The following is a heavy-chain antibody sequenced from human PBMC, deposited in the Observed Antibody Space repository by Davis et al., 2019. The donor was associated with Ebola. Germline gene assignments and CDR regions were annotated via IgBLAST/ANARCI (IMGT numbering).Heavy chain of an antibody. D-gene: IGHD2-2*02. J-gene: IGHJ6*02. CDR1: GYTFTSYY. CDR2: INPSGGST. CDR3: ARDCIRTGCYNYGMDV. V-gene: IGHV1-46*01. Sequence: ASVQVSCKASGYTFTSYYMHWVRQAPGQGLAWMGIINPSGGSTSYAQKFQGRVTITRDTSATTAYMELSSLRSEDTAVYYCARDCIRTGCYNYGMDVWGQGTTVTVSS.